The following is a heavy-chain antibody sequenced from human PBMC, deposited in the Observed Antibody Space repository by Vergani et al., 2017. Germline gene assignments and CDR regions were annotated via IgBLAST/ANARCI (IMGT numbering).Heavy chain of an antibody. D-gene: IGHD3-9*01. Sequence: QVQVVQSGAEVKKSGASVKVSCKTSGYTFSNYYMHWVRQAPGQGIEWMGIINPSGGHTNYAQKFQGRVTMTRDTSTSTVYMELSSLRSEDTAIYYCARGDYGILTGYRYWGQGTLVTVSA. CDR2: INPSGGHT. CDR3: ARGDYGILTGYRY. J-gene: IGHJ4*02. V-gene: IGHV1-46*03. CDR1: GYTFSNYY.